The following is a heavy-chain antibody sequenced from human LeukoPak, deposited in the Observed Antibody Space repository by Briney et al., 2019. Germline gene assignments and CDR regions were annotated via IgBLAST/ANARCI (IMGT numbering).Heavy chain of an antibody. J-gene: IGHJ4*02. Sequence: GGSLRLSCAASGLTFSSHWMHWVRQAPGEGLVWVSRITNDGSSTTYADSVKGRFTISRDNAKNMLYLQVNSLRAEDTAVYYCATQQRGNPAYWGQGTLVTVSS. V-gene: IGHV3-74*01. CDR2: ITNDGSST. D-gene: IGHD1-14*01. CDR1: GLTFSSHW. CDR3: ATQQRGNPAY.